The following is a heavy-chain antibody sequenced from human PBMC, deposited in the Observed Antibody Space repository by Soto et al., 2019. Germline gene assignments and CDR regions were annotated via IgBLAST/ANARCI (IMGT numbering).Heavy chain of an antibody. V-gene: IGHV3-21*01. Sequence: GALRLSCAASGFTLSTHNMNWVRQAPGKGLEWVSSISTGSSYIYYADSVKGRFTISRDNAQNSLYLQMNSLTVEDTAVYYCARDRDGYNSNWFDPWGRGTLVTVSS. D-gene: IGHD5-12*01. CDR1: GFTLSTHN. J-gene: IGHJ5*02. CDR3: ARDRDGYNSNWFDP. CDR2: ISTGSSYI.